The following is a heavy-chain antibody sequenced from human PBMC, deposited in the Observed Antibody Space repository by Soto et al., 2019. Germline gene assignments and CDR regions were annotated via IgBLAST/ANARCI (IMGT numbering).Heavy chain of an antibody. D-gene: IGHD3-10*01. J-gene: IGHJ4*02. CDR3: ARGSYGSGSYYGMAIDY. V-gene: IGHV1-2*04. CDR2: INPNSGGT. Sequence: ASVKVSCKASGYTFTGYYMHWVRQAPGQGLEWMGWINPNSGGTNYAQKFQGCVTLTRDTSISTAYMELSRLISDDTAVYYCARGSYGSGSYYGMAIDYWGQGTLVTVSS. CDR1: GYTFTGYY.